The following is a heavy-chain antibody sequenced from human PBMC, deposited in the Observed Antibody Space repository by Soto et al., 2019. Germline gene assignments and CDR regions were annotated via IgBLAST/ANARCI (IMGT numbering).Heavy chain of an antibody. CDR2: IWYDGSNK. Sequence: QVQLVESGGGVVQPGRSLRLSCAASGFTFSSYGMHWVRQAPGKGLEWVAVIWYDGSNKYYADSVKGRFTISRDNSKNTLYLQMNSLRAEDTAVYYCARGRGLRWELLSDWGQGTLVTVSS. CDR1: GFTFSSYG. CDR3: ARGRGLRWELLSD. V-gene: IGHV3-33*01. D-gene: IGHD1-26*01. J-gene: IGHJ4*02.